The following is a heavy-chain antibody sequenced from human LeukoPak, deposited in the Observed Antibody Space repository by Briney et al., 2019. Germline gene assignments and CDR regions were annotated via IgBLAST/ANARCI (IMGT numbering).Heavy chain of an antibody. CDR3: ARGGMWYSGYDLFDP. CDR2: INHSGST. D-gene: IGHD5-12*01. Sequence: SETLSLTCAVYGGSFSGYYWSWIRQPPGKGLEWIGEINHSGSTNYNPSLKSRVTISVDTSKNQFSLKLSSVTAADMAVYYCARGGMWYSGYDLFDPWGQGTLVTVSS. J-gene: IGHJ5*02. V-gene: IGHV4-34*01. CDR1: GGSFSGYY.